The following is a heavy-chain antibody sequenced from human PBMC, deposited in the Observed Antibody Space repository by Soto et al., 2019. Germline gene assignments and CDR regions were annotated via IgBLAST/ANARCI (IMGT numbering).Heavy chain of an antibody. CDR2: INHSGST. D-gene: IGHD4-17*01. CDR3: ARRPVTIDY. CDR1: GESFSGYY. Sequence: QVQLQQWGAGLLKPSETLSLTCAVYGESFSGYYWCWIRQPPGKGLEWIGEINHSGSTNCNPSLKSRVTISVDTSQNQFSLKLTSVTAADTDVYYCARRPVTIDYWGQGNLVTVA. V-gene: IGHV4-34*02. J-gene: IGHJ4*02.